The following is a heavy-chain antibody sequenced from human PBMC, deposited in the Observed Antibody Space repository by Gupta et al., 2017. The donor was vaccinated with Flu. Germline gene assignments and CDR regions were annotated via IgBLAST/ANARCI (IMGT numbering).Heavy chain of an antibody. J-gene: IGHJ4*02. CDR1: GGSISSSNW. D-gene: IGHD3-22*01. Sequence: QVQLQESGPGLVKPSGTLSLTCAVSGGSISSSNWWSWVRQPPGKGLEWIGEIYHSGSTNYNPSLKSRVTISVDKSKNQFSLKLSSVTAADTAVYYCARVYYDRVLSSSHPRFDYWGQGTLVTVSS. CDR3: ARVYYDRVLSSSHPRFDY. CDR2: IYHSGST. V-gene: IGHV4-4*02.